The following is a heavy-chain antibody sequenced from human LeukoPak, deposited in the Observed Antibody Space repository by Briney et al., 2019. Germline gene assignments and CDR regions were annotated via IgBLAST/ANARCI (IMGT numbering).Heavy chain of an antibody. V-gene: IGHV4-59*01. CDR3: ARGVFTVTTRGDYHYYMDV. J-gene: IGHJ6*03. Sequence: SETLSLTCTVSGGSISSYYWSWIRQPPGKGLEWIGHISYSGSSDYNPSLKSRLSISLDTSRNQFSLNLGSVTAADTAVYYCARGVFTVTTRGDYHYYMDVWGRGTTVTVSS. CDR2: ISYSGSS. CDR1: GGSISSYY. D-gene: IGHD4-17*01.